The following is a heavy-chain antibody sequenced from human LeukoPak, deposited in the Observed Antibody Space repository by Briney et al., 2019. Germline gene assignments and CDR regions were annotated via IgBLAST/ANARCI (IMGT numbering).Heavy chain of an antibody. CDR2: INPGDSTT. CDR1: GYRFTTYW. D-gene: IGHD1/OR15-1a*01. Sequence: GESLKISCKGSGYRFTTYWIGWVRQMPGKGLEWMGIINPGDSTTKYSPSFQGQVTISADKSISTAYLQWSSLKASDTAIYYCARNAQQQNWFDPWGQGTLVTVSS. CDR3: ARNAQQQNWFDP. J-gene: IGHJ5*02. V-gene: IGHV5-51*01.